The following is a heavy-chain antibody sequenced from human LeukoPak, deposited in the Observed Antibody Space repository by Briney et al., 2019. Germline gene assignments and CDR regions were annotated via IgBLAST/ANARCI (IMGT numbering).Heavy chain of an antibody. Sequence: GGSLRLSCAASGFTFDDYGMSWVRQAPGKGLEWVSGINWNGGSTGYEDSVKGRFTISRDNAKNSLYLQMNSLRAEDTALYYCARESIGDYVRRGYFDYWGQGTLVTVSS. CDR1: GFTFDDYG. V-gene: IGHV3-20*04. CDR3: ARESIGDYVRRGYFDY. D-gene: IGHD4-17*01. J-gene: IGHJ4*02. CDR2: INWNGGST.